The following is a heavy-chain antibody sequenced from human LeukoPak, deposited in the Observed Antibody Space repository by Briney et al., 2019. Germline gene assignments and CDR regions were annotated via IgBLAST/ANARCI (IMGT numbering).Heavy chain of an antibody. CDR1: GYSFTSYW. CDR2: IYPDDSDT. V-gene: IGHV5-51*01. CDR3: ARQPGNSYDFWSGYYRGPFDY. J-gene: IGHJ4*02. Sequence: GESLKISCKGSGYSFTSYWIGWVRQMPGKGLEWMGIIYPDDSDTRYSPSFRGQVTISADKSISTAYLQWSSPKASDTAMYCCARQPGNSYDFWSGYYRGPFDYWGQGTLVTVSS. D-gene: IGHD3-3*01.